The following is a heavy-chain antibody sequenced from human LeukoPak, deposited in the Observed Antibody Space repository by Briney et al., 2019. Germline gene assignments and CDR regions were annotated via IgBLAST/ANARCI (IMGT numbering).Heavy chain of an antibody. CDR2: INSDGSST. J-gene: IGHJ3*02. Sequence: GGSLRLSCAASGFTFSSYWMHWVRQAPGKGLVWASRINSDGSSTSYADSVKGRFTISRDNAKNTLYLQMNSLRAEDTAVYYCARALVVPAAMDAFDIWGQGTMVTVSS. CDR1: GFTFSSYW. D-gene: IGHD2-2*01. CDR3: ARALVVPAAMDAFDI. V-gene: IGHV3-74*01.